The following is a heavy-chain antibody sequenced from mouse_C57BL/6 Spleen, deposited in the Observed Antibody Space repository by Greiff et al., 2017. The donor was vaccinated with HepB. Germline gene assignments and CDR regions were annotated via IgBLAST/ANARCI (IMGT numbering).Heavy chain of an antibody. V-gene: IGHV1-18*01. J-gene: IGHJ1*03. Sequence: EVQLQESGPELVKPGASVKIPCKASGYTFTDYNMDWVKQSHGKSLEWIGDINPNNGGTIYNQKFKGKATLTVDKSSSTAYMELRSLTSEDTAVYYCARREAYYYGSTDWYFDVWGTGTTVTVSS. CDR3: ARREAYYYGSTDWYFDV. D-gene: IGHD1-1*01. CDR2: INPNNGGT. CDR1: GYTFTDYN.